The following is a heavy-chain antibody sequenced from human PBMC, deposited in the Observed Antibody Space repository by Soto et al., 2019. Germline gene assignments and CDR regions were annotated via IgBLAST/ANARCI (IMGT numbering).Heavy chain of an antibody. CDR2: IWNDGSNS. Sequence: QVQLVESGGGVVQPGRSLRLSCAASGFTFNNYGMHWVRQAPGKGLEWLAVIWNDGSNSSYANSVKGRFTISRDNSKNTQYLQMSSLRAEDTAVSYCARRQIPPPTRAAANARGGMDVWGQGTTVTVSS. CDR1: GFTFNNYG. CDR3: ARRQIPPPTRAAANARGGMDV. J-gene: IGHJ6*02. D-gene: IGHD6-13*01. V-gene: IGHV3-33*01.